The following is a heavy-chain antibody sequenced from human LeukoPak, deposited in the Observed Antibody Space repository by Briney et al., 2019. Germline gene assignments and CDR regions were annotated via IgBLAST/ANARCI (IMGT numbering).Heavy chain of an antibody. CDR1: GLTFDDYA. D-gene: IGHD3-22*01. Sequence: GGSLRLSCAASGLTFDDYAMHWVRQAPGKGLEWVSLISGDGGSTYYADSVKGRFTISRDNSKNSLYLQMNSLRTEDTALYYCAKATTGYYYDSSGYNWYFDLWGRGTLVTVSS. V-gene: IGHV3-43*02. CDR3: AKATTGYYYDSSGYNWYFDL. CDR2: ISGDGGST. J-gene: IGHJ2*01.